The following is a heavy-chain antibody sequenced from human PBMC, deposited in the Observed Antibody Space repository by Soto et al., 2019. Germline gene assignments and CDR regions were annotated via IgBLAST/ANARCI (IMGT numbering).Heavy chain of an antibody. V-gene: IGHV3-23*04. CDR1: GFTFSIYA. Sequence: EKQLVESGGALAQPGGSLRLSCIGSGFTFSIYALTWVRQAPGKGLEWVSLITNNGDTTFFGDSVKGRFSISRHNSKNTLYLQLETLRAEDTAVYYCAMSAGYGGAFDVWGQGTIVAVSS. J-gene: IGHJ3*01. CDR3: AMSAGYGGAFDV. CDR2: ITNNGDTT. D-gene: IGHD5-12*01.